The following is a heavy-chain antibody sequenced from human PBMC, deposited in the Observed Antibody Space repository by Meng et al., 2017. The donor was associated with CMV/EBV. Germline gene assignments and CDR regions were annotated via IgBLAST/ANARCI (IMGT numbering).Heavy chain of an antibody. J-gene: IGHJ6*02. V-gene: IGHV1-69*05. CDR3: ARESRTYYDILTGYTYYYCMDV. Sequence: SSVKVSCKASGGTFSSYAISWVRQAPGQGLEWMGGNSPIFGTANYAQKFQGRVTITTDESTSTAYMELSSLRSEDTAVYYCARESRTYYDILTGYTYYYCMDVWGQGTTVTVSS. CDR1: GGTFSSYA. D-gene: IGHD3-9*01. CDR2: NSPIFGTA.